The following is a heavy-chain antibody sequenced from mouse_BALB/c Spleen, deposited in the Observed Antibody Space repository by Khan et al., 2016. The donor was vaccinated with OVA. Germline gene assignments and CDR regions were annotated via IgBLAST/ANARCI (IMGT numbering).Heavy chain of an antibody. D-gene: IGHD1-1*01. Sequence: EVMLVESGGGLVKPGGSLKLSCAASGFTFSSYAMSWVRQTPEKRLEWVASISSGGSTYYPDSVKGRFTISRDNARNIRYLQMSSLRAEDTAMYYCARDYYYGTGYFDVWGAGTTVTVSS. V-gene: IGHV5-6-5*01. CDR3: ARDYYYGTGYFDV. CDR1: GFTFSSYA. CDR2: ISSGGST. J-gene: IGHJ1*01.